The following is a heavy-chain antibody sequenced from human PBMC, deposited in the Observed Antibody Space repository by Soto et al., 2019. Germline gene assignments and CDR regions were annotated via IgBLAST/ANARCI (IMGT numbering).Heavy chain of an antibody. D-gene: IGHD3-22*01. Sequence: SETLSLTCSVSGVSISSYYWSWIRQPPGKGLEWIGYIYYSGSTNYNPSLKSRVTISVDTSKNQFSLKLSSVTAADTAVYYCARQQSTYYDSSGLSFWFDPWGQGTLVTVSS. J-gene: IGHJ5*02. CDR3: ARQQSTYYDSSGLSFWFDP. CDR2: IYYSGST. V-gene: IGHV4-59*01. CDR1: GVSISSYY.